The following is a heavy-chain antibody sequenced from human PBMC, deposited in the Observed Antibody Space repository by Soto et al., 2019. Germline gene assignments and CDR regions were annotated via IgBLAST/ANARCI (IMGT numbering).Heavy chain of an antibody. D-gene: IGHD1-26*01. J-gene: IGHJ4*02. CDR3: ARYSGKYQGPIDY. CDR1: GFTFSHYG. Sequence: QVQWVESGGGVVQPGRSLRLSCAASGFTFSHYGIHWVRQAPGKGLEWLAVISYDGSNKHYADSVKGRFTVSRDNSKNTLYLQMTSLRAEDTAVYFCARYSGKYQGPIDYWGQGTLVTVSS. V-gene: IGHV3-30*03. CDR2: ISYDGSNK.